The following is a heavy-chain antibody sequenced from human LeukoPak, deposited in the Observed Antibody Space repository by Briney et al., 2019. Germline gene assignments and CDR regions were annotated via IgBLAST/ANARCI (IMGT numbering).Heavy chain of an antibody. CDR3: ARWVGAGYYYMDV. D-gene: IGHD4-17*01. V-gene: IGHV4-31*03. CDR1: GGSISSGGYY. Sequence: SETLPLTCTVSGGSISSGGYYWSWIRQHPGKGLEWIGYIYYSGSTYYNPSLKSRVTISVDTSKNQFSLKLSSVTAADTAVYYCARWVGAGYYYMDVWGKGTTVTVSS. CDR2: IYYSGST. J-gene: IGHJ6*03.